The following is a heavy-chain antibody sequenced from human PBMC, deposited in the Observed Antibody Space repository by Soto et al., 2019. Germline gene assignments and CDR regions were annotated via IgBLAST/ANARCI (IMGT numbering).Heavy chain of an antibody. Sequence: SETLSLTCAVYGGSFSGYYLSWIRQPPGKRLEWIGEINHSGSTNYNPSLKSRVTISVDTSKNQFSLKLSSVTAADTAVYYCARGSGYSSSWYPYWGQGTLVTVSS. D-gene: IGHD6-13*01. CDR2: INHSGST. J-gene: IGHJ4*02. V-gene: IGHV4-34*01. CDR3: ARGSGYSSSWYPY. CDR1: GGSFSGYY.